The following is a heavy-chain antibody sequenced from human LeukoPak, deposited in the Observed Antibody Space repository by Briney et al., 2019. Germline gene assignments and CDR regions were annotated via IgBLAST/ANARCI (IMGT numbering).Heavy chain of an antibody. CDR2: IKSKIDGGTT. J-gene: IGHJ6*02. D-gene: IGHD2-15*01. V-gene: IGHV3-15*01. Sequence: GGSLRLSCAASGFTFDDYGMSWVRRAPGKGLEWVGLIKSKIDGGTTDYAAPVKGRFSISRDDSKTTLYLQMNSLKTEDTAVYYCTTDREYCSGGSCYHNYYYYGMDVWGQGATVTVSS. CDR1: GFTFDDYG. CDR3: TTDREYCSGGSCYHNYYYYGMDV.